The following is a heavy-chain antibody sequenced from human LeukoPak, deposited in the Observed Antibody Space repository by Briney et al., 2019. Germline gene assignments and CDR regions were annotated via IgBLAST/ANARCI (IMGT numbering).Heavy chain of an antibody. D-gene: IGHD6-19*01. CDR3: ARQGTYSSAIGMGY. CDR2: INPSGGST. V-gene: IGHV1-46*02. Sequence: ASVNVSCKASGYTFNNHYMYWVRQAPGQGLEWMGVINPSGGSTSYAQKFQGRVTMTRDTSTRTVYMEVNSLRSEDTAVYYCARQGTYSSAIGMGYWGQGTLVTVSS. J-gene: IGHJ4*02. CDR1: GYTFNNHY.